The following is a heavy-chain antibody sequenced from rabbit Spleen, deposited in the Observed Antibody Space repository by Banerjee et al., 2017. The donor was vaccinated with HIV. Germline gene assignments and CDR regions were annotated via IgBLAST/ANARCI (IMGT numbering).Heavy chain of an antibody. D-gene: IGHD6-1*01. V-gene: IGHV1S40*01. CDR1: GFSFSSSYY. Sequence: QSLEESGGDLVKPGASLTLTCTASGFSFSSSYYMCWVRQAPGKGLEWIGCIYVGSDSIYYATWVNGRFTISKTSSTAVTLQMTSLTAADTATYFCARGDGDAWSIYYGMDLWGQGTLVTVS. CDR2: IYVGSDSI. J-gene: IGHJ6*01. CDR3: ARGDGDAWSIYYGMDL.